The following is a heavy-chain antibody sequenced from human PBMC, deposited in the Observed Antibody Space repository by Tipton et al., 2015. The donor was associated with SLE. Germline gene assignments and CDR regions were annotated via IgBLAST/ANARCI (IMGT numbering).Heavy chain of an antibody. CDR3: ARDSLNWGSYYHGIGV. CDR2: VYYSGSA. V-gene: IGHV4-59*01. J-gene: IGHJ6*02. CDR1: GGPITSYH. Sequence: TLSLTCTVSGGPITSYHWSWIRQPPGKEPEWIGNVYYSGSANYNPSLRSRVTISVDTSKNQFSLRLNSVTAADTAIYYCARDSLNWGSYYHGIGVWGQGTTVTVSS. D-gene: IGHD3-16*01.